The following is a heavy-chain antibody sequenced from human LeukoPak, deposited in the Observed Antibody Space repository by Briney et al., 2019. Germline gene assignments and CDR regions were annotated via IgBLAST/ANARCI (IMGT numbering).Heavy chain of an antibody. V-gene: IGHV4-61*01. D-gene: IGHD6-19*01. CDR2: IDYTESA. J-gene: IGHJ4*02. Sequence: PSETLSHTCTVSGGSVSSNSYYWSWVRQPPGKGLEWIGFIDYTESANYNPSLKSRVTISLDTSKNQFSVKVMSVTAADTAVYYCARIPVAKTFDYWGQGTLVTVSS. CDR3: ARIPVAKTFDY. CDR1: GGSVSSNSYY.